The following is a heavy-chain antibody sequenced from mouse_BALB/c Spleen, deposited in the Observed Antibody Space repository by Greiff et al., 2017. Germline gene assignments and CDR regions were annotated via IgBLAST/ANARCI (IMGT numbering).Heavy chain of an antibody. J-gene: IGHJ3*01. Sequence: EVKLVESGGGLVKPGGSLKLSCAASGFTFSDYYMYWVRQNPEKRLEWVATISDGGSYTYYPDSVKGRFTISRDNAKNHLYLQMSSLKSEDTAMYYCASPYYYGSSAWFACWGQGTLVTVSA. CDR3: ASPYYYGSSAWFAC. V-gene: IGHV5-4*02. CDR2: ISDGGSYT. CDR1: GFTFSDYY. D-gene: IGHD1-1*01.